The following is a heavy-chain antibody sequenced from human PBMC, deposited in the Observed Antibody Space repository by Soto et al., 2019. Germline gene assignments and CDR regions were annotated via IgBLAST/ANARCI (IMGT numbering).Heavy chain of an antibody. V-gene: IGHV3-21*01. CDR1: GFTFSSYS. CDR2: ISSSSSYI. Sequence: GGSLRPSCAASGFTFSSYSMNWVRQAPGKGLEWVSSISSSSSYIYYADSVKGRFTISRDNAKNSLYLQMNSLRAEDTAVYYCARAPLNAFDIWGQGTMVTVSS. J-gene: IGHJ3*02. CDR3: ARAPLNAFDI.